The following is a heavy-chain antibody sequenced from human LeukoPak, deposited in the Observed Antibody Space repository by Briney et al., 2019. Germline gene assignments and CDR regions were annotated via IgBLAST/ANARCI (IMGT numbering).Heavy chain of an antibody. Sequence: SETLSLTCTVSGGSISSSSYYWGWIRQPPGKGLEWIGSIYYSGSTYYNPSLKSRVTISVDTSKNQFSLKLSSVTAADTAVYYCAREGLRWELPVDAFDIWGQGTMVTVSS. V-gene: IGHV4-39*02. D-gene: IGHD2-15*01. CDR2: IYYSGST. CDR1: GGSISSSSYY. J-gene: IGHJ3*02. CDR3: AREGLRWELPVDAFDI.